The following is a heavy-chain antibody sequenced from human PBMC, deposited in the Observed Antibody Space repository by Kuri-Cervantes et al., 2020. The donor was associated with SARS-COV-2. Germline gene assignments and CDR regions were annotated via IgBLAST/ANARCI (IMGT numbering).Heavy chain of an antibody. V-gene: IGHV3-74*01. CDR1: GFTFSSYW. CDR3: ARDGGSSYYTY. J-gene: IGHJ4*02. CDR2: INSDGSST. Sequence: GESLKISCAASGFTFSSYWMHWVRQAPGKGLVWVSRINSDGSSTSYADSVKGRFTISRDNAKNTLYLQMNSLRAEDTAVYYCARDGGSSYYTYWGQGTLVTVSS. D-gene: IGHD2-15*01.